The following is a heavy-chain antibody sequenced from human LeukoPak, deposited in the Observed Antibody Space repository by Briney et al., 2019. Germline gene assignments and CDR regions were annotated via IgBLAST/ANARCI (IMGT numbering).Heavy chain of an antibody. CDR2: IYYSGST. J-gene: IGHJ4*02. Sequence: LSLTCPVSGWSLSQGGYFLMWLGPHPRKGLEWIGYIYYSGSTYYNPSLKSRVTISVDTSKNQFSLKLSSVTAADTAVYYCARDSYEYYFDYWGQGTLVTVSS. CDR3: ARDSYEYYFDY. CDR1: GWSLSQGGYF. D-gene: IGHD5-12*01. V-gene: IGHV4-31*03.